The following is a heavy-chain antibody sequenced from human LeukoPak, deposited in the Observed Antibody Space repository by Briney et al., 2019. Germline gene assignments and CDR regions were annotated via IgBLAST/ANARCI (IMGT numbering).Heavy chain of an antibody. V-gene: IGHV5-51*01. CDR2: IYPGDSDT. CDR3: ARLHVGDYGFDN. D-gene: IGHD4-17*01. CDR1: GYIFAHYW. Sequence: GESLKISCKGSGYIFAHYWIAWVRQMPGKGLEWMGIIYPGDSDTRNSPSFEGQVTMSADKFTSTVYLQWSSLKASDTAKYYCARLHVGDYGFDNWGQGTLVTVSS. J-gene: IGHJ4*02.